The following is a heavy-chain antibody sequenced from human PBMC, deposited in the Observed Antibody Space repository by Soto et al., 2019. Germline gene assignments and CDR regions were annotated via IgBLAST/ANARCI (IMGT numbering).Heavy chain of an antibody. D-gene: IGHD6-19*01. J-gene: IGHJ4*02. CDR3: AGGTYVNGWDY. CDR2: INNGGDRT. CDR1: GFSFSTYA. V-gene: IGHV3-23*01. Sequence: EVPLLESGGGLVQPGGSLRLSCAASGFSFSTYALNWVRQDPGKGLEWVSGINNGGDRTNYADSVKGRFTISRDNSKKSLYVQMNSLRAEDTAVYFCAGGTYVNGWDYWGQGTLVTVSS.